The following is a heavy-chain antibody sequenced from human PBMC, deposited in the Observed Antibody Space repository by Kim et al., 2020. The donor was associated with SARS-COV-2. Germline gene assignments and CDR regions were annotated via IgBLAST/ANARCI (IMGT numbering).Heavy chain of an antibody. J-gene: IGHJ4*02. D-gene: IGHD3-10*02. CDR1: GYSFTEYH. Sequence: ASVKVSCKTSGYSFTEYHIHWVRQAPGQGLEWLGIIKGNGYTTLYVQMLEGRVTITSDTSATTVFMELSGLSFDDTALFYCVRERDVAFYFDSWGQGTL. V-gene: IGHV1-46*01. CDR3: VRERDVAFYFDS. CDR2: IKGNGYTT.